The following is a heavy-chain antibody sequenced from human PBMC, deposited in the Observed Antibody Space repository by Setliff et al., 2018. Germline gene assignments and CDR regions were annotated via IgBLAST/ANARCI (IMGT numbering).Heavy chain of an antibody. D-gene: IGHD3-10*01. CDR3: ARVESMVRGKNILRHFDY. Sequence: GASVKVSCKASGYTFTNYGINWVRQAPGQGLEWMGWISAYNGKTYFAQKFQDRITLTTHTSKNMGYLELRALTTDDTAVYYCARVESMVRGKNILRHFDYWGQGIQVTVSS. CDR2: ISAYNGKT. J-gene: IGHJ4*02. V-gene: IGHV1-18*01. CDR1: GYTFTNYG.